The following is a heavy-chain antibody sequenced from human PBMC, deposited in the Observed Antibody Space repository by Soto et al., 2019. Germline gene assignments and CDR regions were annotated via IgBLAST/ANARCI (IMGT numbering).Heavy chain of an antibody. CDR3: ARGRRSVSSGFYYYYDMDV. J-gene: IGHJ6*03. V-gene: IGHV3-74*01. Sequence: GGSLRLSCAASGFTFSSYWMHWVRQVPGEGLVWVSRISSDGSSTIYADSVKGRFTISRDNAKNTLYLQMNSLRAEDTAVYYCARGRRSVSSGFYYYYDMDVWGKGTTVTVSS. CDR2: ISSDGSST. CDR1: GFTFSSYW. D-gene: IGHD6-6*01.